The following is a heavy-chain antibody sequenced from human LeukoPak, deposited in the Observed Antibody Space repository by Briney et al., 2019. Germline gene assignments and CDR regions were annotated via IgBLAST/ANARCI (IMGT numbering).Heavy chain of an antibody. Sequence: SETLSLTCAVYGGSFSGYYWSWIRQPPGKGQEWIGEINHSGSTNYNPSLKSRVTISVDTSKNQFSLKLSSVTAADTAVYYCARSLSYSSGLDYWGQGTLVTVSS. CDR3: ARSLSYSSGLDY. J-gene: IGHJ4*02. D-gene: IGHD6-19*01. V-gene: IGHV4-34*01. CDR2: INHSGST. CDR1: GGSFSGYY.